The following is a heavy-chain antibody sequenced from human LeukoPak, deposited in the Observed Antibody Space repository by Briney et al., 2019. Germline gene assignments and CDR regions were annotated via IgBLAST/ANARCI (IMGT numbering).Heavy chain of an antibody. CDR3: AKRGVVIRVILVGFHKEAYYFDS. J-gene: IGHJ4*02. Sequence: GGSLRLFCAVSGLTLSNYGVRWVRQARGEGLEWVACISESGGNTNYADSVKGRFTISRDNPKNTLYLQMSSLRAEDTAVYFCAKRGVVIRVILVGFHKEAYYFDSWGQGALVTVSS. CDR1: GLTLSNYG. V-gene: IGHV3-23*01. D-gene: IGHD3-22*01. CDR2: ISESGGNT.